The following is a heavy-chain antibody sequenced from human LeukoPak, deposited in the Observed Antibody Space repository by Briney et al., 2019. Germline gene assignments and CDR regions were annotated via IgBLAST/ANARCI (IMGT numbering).Heavy chain of an antibody. CDR2: IIPIFGTA. V-gene: IGHV1-69*05. CDR3: ASGYYASGSYPFDY. Sequence: SVKVSCKASGGTFSSYAISWVRQAPGQGLEWMGGIIPIFGTANYAQKFQGRVTMTRDTSTSTVYMDLSSLRSEDTAVYYCASGYYASGSYPFDYWGQGTLVTVSS. CDR1: GGTFSSYA. J-gene: IGHJ4*02. D-gene: IGHD3-10*01.